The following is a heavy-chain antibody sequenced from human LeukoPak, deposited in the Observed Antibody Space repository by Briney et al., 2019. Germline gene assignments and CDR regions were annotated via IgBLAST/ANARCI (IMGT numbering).Heavy chain of an antibody. V-gene: IGHV4-39*01. CDR2: IYYSGST. J-gene: IGHJ2*01. D-gene: IGHD6-6*01. Sequence: SETQSLTCTVSGGSISSSSYYWGWIRQPPGKGLEWIGSIYYSGSTYYNPSLKSRVTISVDTSKNQFSLKLSSVTAADTAVYYCARHEIIAARPGYFDLWGRGTLVTVSS. CDR1: GGSISSSSYY. CDR3: ARHEIIAARPGYFDL.